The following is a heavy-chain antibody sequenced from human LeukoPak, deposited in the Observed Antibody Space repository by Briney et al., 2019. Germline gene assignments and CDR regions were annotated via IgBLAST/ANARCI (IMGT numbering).Heavy chain of an antibody. D-gene: IGHD2-2*01. CDR1: AGSISNGNW. V-gene: IGHV4-4*02. CDR2: IYHTGST. J-gene: IGHJ3*02. Sequence: SETLSLTCGVSAGSISNGNWWSWVRQPPGKGLEWIGEIYHTGSTNYNPSLKSRVTISVDKSKNQFSLNLSSVTAADTAVYYCASTEYQLLGAFDIWGQGTMVTVSS. CDR3: ASTEYQLLGAFDI.